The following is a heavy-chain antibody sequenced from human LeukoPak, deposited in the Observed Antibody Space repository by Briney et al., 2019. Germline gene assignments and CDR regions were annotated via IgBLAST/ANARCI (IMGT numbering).Heavy chain of an antibody. J-gene: IGHJ4*02. D-gene: IGHD1-14*01. Sequence: PGGSLRLSCAASGFTVSSNYMSWVRQAQGKGLEWVSVIYSGGSTYYADSVKGRFTISRDNSKHTLYLQMNSLRAEDTAVYYCARDPRGTDTEGYWGQGTLVTVSS. CDR3: ARDPRGTDTEGY. V-gene: IGHV3-66*02. CDR2: IYSGGST. CDR1: GFTVSSNY.